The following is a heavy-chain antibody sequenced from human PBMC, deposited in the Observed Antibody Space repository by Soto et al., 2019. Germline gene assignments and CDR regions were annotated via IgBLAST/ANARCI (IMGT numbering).Heavy chain of an antibody. CDR1: GFTFSSYA. V-gene: IGHV3-30-3*01. Sequence: QVQLVESGGGVVQPGRSLRLSCAASGFTFSSYAMHWVRQAPGKGLEWVAVISYDGSNKYYADSVKGRFTISRDNSKNTLYLQMNSLRAEDTAVYYCAREGNYDFWSGYMYYYYYYGMDVWGQGTTVTVSS. D-gene: IGHD3-3*01. J-gene: IGHJ6*02. CDR2: ISYDGSNK. CDR3: AREGNYDFWSGYMYYYYYYGMDV.